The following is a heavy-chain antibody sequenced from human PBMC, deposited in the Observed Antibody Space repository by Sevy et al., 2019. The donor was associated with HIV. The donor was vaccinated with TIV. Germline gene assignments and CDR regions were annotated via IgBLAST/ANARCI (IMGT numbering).Heavy chain of an antibody. V-gene: IGHV3-21*01. CDR3: AKVWRRTGYSFYYYGMDV. CDR1: GFTFSTYS. CDR2: ISSGSTNI. J-gene: IGHJ6*02. Sequence: GGSLRLSCAASGFTFSTYSMNWVRQAPGKGLEWVSSISSGSTNIYYADSVKGRFTISRDNSKNTLYLQMNSLRAEDTAVYYCAKVWRRTGYSFYYYGMDVWGQGTTVTVSS. D-gene: IGHD3-9*01.